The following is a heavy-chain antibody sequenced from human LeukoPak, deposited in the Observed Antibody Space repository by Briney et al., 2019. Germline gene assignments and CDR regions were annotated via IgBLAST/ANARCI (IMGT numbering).Heavy chain of an antibody. V-gene: IGHV1-2*02. J-gene: IGHJ4*02. Sequence: ASVKVSCKASGYTFTGYYIHWVRQAPGQGLEWRGWMYPNSGGTNYAQKFQGRVTMTRDTSISTAYMEVRSLRSDDTAVYFCAREGDYYDSRGSFLFSWGQGTLVTVSS. D-gene: IGHD3-22*01. CDR2: MYPNSGGT. CDR1: GYTFTGYY. CDR3: AREGDYYDSRGSFLFS.